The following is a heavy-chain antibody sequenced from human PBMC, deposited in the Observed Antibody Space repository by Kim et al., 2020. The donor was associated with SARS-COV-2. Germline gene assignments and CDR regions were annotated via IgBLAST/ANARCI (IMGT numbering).Heavy chain of an antibody. Sequence: KGRFTISRDKSKNTLSLPTNSLRAEDTAVYYCAKDRDYGGPRDAFDIWGQGTMVTVSS. J-gene: IGHJ3*02. CDR3: AKDRDYGGPRDAFDI. D-gene: IGHD4-17*01. V-gene: IGHV3-33*03.